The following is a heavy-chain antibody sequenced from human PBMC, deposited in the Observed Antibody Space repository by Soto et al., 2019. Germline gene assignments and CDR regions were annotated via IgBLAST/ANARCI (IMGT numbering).Heavy chain of an antibody. CDR2: IGPDGSST. CDR1: VFTCSRPW. V-gene: IGHV3-74*01. D-gene: IGHD1-1*01. J-gene: IGHJ4*01. Sequence: GTLRLSCAASVFTCSRPWMHWVRQAPGKGLVWVSHIGPDGSSTRDADSVQGRFTISRDNARNTLYLQMNSLRDEETAVYYCARDNNWSYDYCGHGILVTVSS. CDR3: ARDNNWSYDY.